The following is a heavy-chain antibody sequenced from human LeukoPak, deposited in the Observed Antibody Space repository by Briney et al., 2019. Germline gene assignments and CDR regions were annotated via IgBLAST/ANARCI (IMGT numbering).Heavy chain of an antibody. CDR2: INPNSGGT. J-gene: IGHJ4*02. CDR1: GYTFTGYY. CDR3: ARHITMVRGVIAFFH. V-gene: IGHV1-2*02. Sequence: GASVKVSCKASGYTFTGYYMHWVRQAPGQGLEWMGWINPNSGGTNYAQKFQGRVTMTRNTSISTAYMELSSLRSEDTAVYYCARHITMVRGVIAFFHWGQGTLVTVSS. D-gene: IGHD3-10*01.